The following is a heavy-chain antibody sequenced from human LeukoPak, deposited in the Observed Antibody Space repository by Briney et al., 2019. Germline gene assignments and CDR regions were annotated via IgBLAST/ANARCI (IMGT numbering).Heavy chain of an antibody. CDR1: GDPINSLDL. CDR3: AGLVGRYSSGLYYYYFDY. V-gene: IGHV4-4*02. Sequence: KSSETLSLTCTVSGDPINSLDLWSWVRQPPGKGLEWIGEMYLSGTTHSNPSVKSRVTISIDKSKNQFFLNLSSVTAADTAVYYCAGLVGRYSSGLYYYYFDYWGQGTLVTVSS. D-gene: IGHD3-22*01. CDR2: MYLSGTT. J-gene: IGHJ4*02.